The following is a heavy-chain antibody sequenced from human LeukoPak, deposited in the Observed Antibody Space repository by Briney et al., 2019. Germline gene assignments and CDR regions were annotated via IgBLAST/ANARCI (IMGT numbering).Heavy chain of an antibody. Sequence: IPSETLSLTCAVYGGSFSGYYWSWIRQPPGKGLEWIGEINHSGSTNYNPSLKSRVTISVDTSKNQFSLKLSSVTAADTAVYYCARVGYEAWREYGDPFDYWGQGTLATVSS. CDR1: GGSFSGYY. CDR3: ARVGYEAWREYGDPFDY. V-gene: IGHV4-34*01. CDR2: INHSGST. J-gene: IGHJ4*02. D-gene: IGHD4-17*01.